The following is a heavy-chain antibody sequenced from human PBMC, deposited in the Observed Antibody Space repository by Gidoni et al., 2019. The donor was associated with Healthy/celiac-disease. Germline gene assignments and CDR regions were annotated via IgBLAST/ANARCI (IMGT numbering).Heavy chain of an antibody. Sequence: QVQLQDSRPGLVKPSQTLSLTCPVSGCSISSGGYYWSWIRQHPGKGLEWIGYIYYSGSTYYNPSLKSRVTISVDTSKNQFSLKLSSVTAADTAVYYCARVTVWGGYPSGYFDYWGQGTLVTVSS. CDR2: IYYSGST. J-gene: IGHJ4*02. V-gene: IGHV4-31*03. CDR1: GCSISSGGYY. D-gene: IGHD5-12*01. CDR3: ARVTVWGGYPSGYFDY.